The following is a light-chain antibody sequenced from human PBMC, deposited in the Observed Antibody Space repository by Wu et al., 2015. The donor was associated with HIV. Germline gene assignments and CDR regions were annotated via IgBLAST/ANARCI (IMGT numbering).Light chain of an antibody. Sequence: EIVMTQSPGTLSVSPGERAILSCRASQSISVNYLAWYQQKPGRAPRLLIFGVSNRATGIPARFSGSGSGTDFTLTISRLEPEDFAVYYCQHYDPSSPWTFGPGTRVEIK. J-gene: IGKJ1*01. CDR2: GVS. V-gene: IGKV3-20*01. CDR1: QSISVNY. CDR3: QHYDPSSPWT.